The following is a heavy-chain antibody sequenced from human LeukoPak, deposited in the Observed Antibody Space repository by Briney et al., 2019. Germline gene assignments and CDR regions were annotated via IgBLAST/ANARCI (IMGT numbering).Heavy chain of an antibody. CDR1: GYTFTSYD. D-gene: IGHD3-22*01. V-gene: IGHV1-8*01. CDR2: MNPNSGNT. J-gene: IGHJ3*02. CDR3: ARGNYYDSSGYYYAAFDI. Sequence: GASVKVSCKASGYTFTSYDINWVRQATGQGLEWMGWMNPNSGNTGYAQKFQGRVTTTRNTSISTAYMELSSLRSEDTAVYYCARGNYYDSSGYYYAAFDIWGQGTMVTVSS.